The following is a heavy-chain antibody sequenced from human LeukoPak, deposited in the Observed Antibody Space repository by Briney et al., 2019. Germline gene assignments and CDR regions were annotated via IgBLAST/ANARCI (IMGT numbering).Heavy chain of an antibody. Sequence: ASVKVSCKASGYTVTSYYMHWVRQAPGQGLEWMGIINPSGGSTSYAQKFQGRVTMTRDTSTSTVYMELSSLRSEDTAVYYCARARYDSGRWVSGNDYWGQGTLVTVSS. V-gene: IGHV1-46*01. CDR1: GYTVTSYY. J-gene: IGHJ4*02. CDR2: INPSGGST. D-gene: IGHD1-26*01. CDR3: ARARYDSGRWVSGNDY.